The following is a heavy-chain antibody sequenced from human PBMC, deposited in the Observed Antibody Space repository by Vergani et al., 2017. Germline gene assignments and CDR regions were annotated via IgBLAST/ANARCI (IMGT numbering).Heavy chain of an antibody. J-gene: IGHJ6*01. CDR3: ARVMDRDEASTGYRLEGMDI. CDR2: IYSTGST. CDR1: GGSISSYY. Sequence: VQLQESGLGLLKPSETLSLTCTVSGGSISSYYWSWIRQPPGKGLEWIGYIYSTGSTNYNPSLNSRVTMSVDTSKNQFSLKLRSVTAADTAVYFCARVMDRDEASTGYRLEGMDIWGQGTTVTISS. D-gene: IGHD3-9*01. V-gene: IGHV4-59*13.